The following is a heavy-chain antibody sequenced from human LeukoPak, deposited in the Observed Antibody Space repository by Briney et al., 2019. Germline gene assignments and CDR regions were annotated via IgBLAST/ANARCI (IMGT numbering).Heavy chain of an antibody. Sequence: GGSLRLSCAASGFTFSIYAIHWVRQAPGKGLEWVAVISYDGSNKNYADSVKGRFSISRDNSKNTLYLQMNSLRPEDTAVYYCARGSHRIEYRRSAAFDPWGQGTLVTVSS. CDR3: ARGSHRIEYRRSAAFDP. CDR2: ISYDGSNK. J-gene: IGHJ5*02. V-gene: IGHV3-30*04. CDR1: GFTFSIYA. D-gene: IGHD6-6*01.